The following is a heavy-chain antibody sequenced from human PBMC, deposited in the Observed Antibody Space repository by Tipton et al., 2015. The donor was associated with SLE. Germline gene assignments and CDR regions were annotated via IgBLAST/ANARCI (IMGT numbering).Heavy chain of an antibody. CDR1: EGSISSGGYY. J-gene: IGHJ5*02. CDR2: IYYTGST. CDR3: ARAPTSSGWFDP. V-gene: IGHV4-31*03. Sequence: TLSLTCTVSEGSISSGGYYWSWIRQHPGKGLEWIGYIYYTGSTYYNPSLKSRVAMSVDTSKNQFSLRLSSVTAADTAVYYCARAPTSSGWFDPWGQGTLVTVSS. D-gene: IGHD3-10*01.